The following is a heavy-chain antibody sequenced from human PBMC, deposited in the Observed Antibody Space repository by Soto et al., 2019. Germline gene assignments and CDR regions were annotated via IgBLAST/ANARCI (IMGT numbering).Heavy chain of an antibody. CDR1: GFIFSRHA. CDR2: ISGSGGRT. Sequence: EVQLLESGGGLVQPGGSLRVSCAASGFIFSRHAISWVRQAPGKGLEWVAGISGSGGRTYYADSVKGRFTISRDTSKNTLYLEMNRLRVDDTAIYYCAKDYGTQDYGDTNWFDTWGQGTLVTVSS. CDR3: AKDYGTQDYGDTNWFDT. J-gene: IGHJ5*02. D-gene: IGHD4-17*01. V-gene: IGHV3-23*01.